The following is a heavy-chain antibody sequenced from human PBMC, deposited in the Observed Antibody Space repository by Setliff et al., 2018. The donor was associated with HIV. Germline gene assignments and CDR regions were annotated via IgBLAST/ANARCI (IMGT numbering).Heavy chain of an antibody. V-gene: IGHV1-2*06. D-gene: IGHD2-8*01. J-gene: IGHJ3*02. CDR3: ATKVYCTNGVCLDAFDI. CDR1: GYTFTDYF. CDR2: IIPNSGGT. Sequence: ASVKVSCKASGYTFTDYFMHWVRQAPGQGLEWMGRIIPNSGGTNYAQKFQGRVTMTRDTSISTGYMELSRLRSDDTAVYYCATKVYCTNGVCLDAFDIWGQGTMVTVSS.